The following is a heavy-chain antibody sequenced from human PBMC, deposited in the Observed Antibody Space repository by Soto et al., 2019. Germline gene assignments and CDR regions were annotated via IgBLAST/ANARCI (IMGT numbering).Heavy chain of an antibody. CDR2: ISSSSSVI. V-gene: IGHV3-48*01. D-gene: IGHD7-27*01. J-gene: IGHJ6*03. CDR3: ARDLSWGSNWYYYMDV. CDR1: GFILSDCA. Sequence: EVQLVESGGVLVQPGGSLRLSCATSGFILSDCAMNWVRQAPGKGLEWVSYISSSSSVIDYADSVKGRFTAARDNARTSLYLQMNSLRAEDTAVYYCARDLSWGSNWYYYMDVWGKGTTVNVYS.